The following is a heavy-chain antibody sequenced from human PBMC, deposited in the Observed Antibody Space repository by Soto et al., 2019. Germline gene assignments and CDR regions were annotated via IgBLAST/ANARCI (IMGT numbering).Heavy chain of an antibody. J-gene: IGHJ4*02. D-gene: IGHD6-19*01. CDR1: GFTFSSYG. V-gene: IGHV3-33*01. CDR2: IWYDGSNK. CDR3: ARDKGQWLAPFDY. Sequence: GGSLRLSCAASGFTFSSYGMHWVRQAPGKGLEWVAVIWYDGSNKYYADSVKGRFTISRDNSKNTLYLQMISLRAEDTAVYYCARDKGQWLAPFDYWGQGTLVTVSS.